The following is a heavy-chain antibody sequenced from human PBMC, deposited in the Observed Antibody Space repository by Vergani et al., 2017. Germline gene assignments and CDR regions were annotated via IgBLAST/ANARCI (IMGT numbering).Heavy chain of an antibody. D-gene: IGHD3-22*01. J-gene: IGHJ6*03. CDR2: IKQDGSEK. V-gene: IGHV3-7*01. Sequence: EVQLVESGGGLVQPGGSLRLSCAASGFTFSSYWMSWVRQAPGKGLEWVANIKQDGSEKYYVDSVKGRFTISRDNAKNSLYLQMNSLRAEDTAVYYCARDEEDSSGYYFSDYYYYMDVWGKGTTVTVSS. CDR1: GFTFSSYW. CDR3: ARDEEDSSGYYFSDYYYYMDV.